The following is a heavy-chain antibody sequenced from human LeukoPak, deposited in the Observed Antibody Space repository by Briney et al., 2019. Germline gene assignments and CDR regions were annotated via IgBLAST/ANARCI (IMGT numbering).Heavy chain of an antibody. J-gene: IGHJ4*02. CDR1: GGSISSGSYY. CDR2: IYTSGST. D-gene: IGHD3-22*01. Sequence: EPSQTLSLTCTVSGGSISSGSYYWSWIRQPAGKGLEWIGRIYTSGSTNYNPSLKSRVTISVDTSKNQFSLKLSSVTAADTAVYYCARDPDDSSGYPFDYWGQGTLVTVSS. V-gene: IGHV4-61*02. CDR3: ARDPDDSSGYPFDY.